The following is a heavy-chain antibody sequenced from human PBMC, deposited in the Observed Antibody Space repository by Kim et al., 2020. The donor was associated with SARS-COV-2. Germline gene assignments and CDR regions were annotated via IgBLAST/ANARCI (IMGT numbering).Heavy chain of an antibody. CDR1: GYTFTSYA. CDR2: INAGNGNT. V-gene: IGHV1-3*01. D-gene: IGHD3-10*01. Sequence: ASVKVSCKASGYTFTSYAMHWVRQAPGQRLEWMGWINAGNGNTKYSQKFQGRVTITRDTSASTAYMELSSLRSQDTAVYYCARDRTYGSGSYSGGYWGQGTLVTVSS. CDR3: ARDRTYGSGSYSGGY. J-gene: IGHJ4*02.